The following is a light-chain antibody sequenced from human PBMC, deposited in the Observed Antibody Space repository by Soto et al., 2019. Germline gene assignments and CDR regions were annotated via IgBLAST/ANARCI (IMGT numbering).Light chain of an antibody. CDR3: CSFAGSRTVV. V-gene: IGLV2-23*01. Sequence: QSALTQPASVSGSPGQSITISCAGTSSDVGGYNLVSWYQQYPGKAPKLMIYEGSKRPSGVSNRFSGSKSGNTASLTISGLQAEDEADYHCCSFAGSRTVVFGGGTKLTVL. CDR2: EGS. J-gene: IGLJ2*01. CDR1: SSDVGGYNL.